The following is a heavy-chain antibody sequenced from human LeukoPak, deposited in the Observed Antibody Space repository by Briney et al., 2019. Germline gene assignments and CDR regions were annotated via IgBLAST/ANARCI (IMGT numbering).Heavy chain of an antibody. CDR1: GGSISSYY. Sequence: PSETLSLTCTVSGGSISSYYWSWIRQPPGKGLEWIGSIYYSGSTYHNPSLKSRVTISVDTSKNQFSLKLSSVTAADTAVYYCARLSPNPYSSGHYWGQGTLVTVSS. CDR2: IYYSGST. V-gene: IGHV4-59*05. J-gene: IGHJ4*02. D-gene: IGHD6-19*01. CDR3: ARLSPNPYSSGHY.